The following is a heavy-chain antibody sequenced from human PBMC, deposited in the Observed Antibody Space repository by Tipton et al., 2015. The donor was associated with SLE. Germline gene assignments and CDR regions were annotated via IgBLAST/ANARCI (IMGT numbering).Heavy chain of an antibody. Sequence: TLSLTCAVSGYSISTGYYWGWIRQPPGKGLEWIGNIYHSGSTYYNPSLKSRVTISVDTSKNQFSLKLSSVTVEDTAVYYCARQGTGFGSGRDDYWGQGILVTVSS. J-gene: IGHJ4*02. CDR3: ARQGTGFGSGRDDY. CDR1: GYSISTGYY. V-gene: IGHV4-38-2*01. D-gene: IGHD6-19*01. CDR2: IYHSGST.